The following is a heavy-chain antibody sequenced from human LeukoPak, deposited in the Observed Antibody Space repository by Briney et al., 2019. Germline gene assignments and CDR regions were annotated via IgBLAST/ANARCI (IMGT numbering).Heavy chain of an antibody. V-gene: IGHV1-69*13. CDR2: IIPIFGTA. J-gene: IGHJ5*02. CDR3: ARAYDFASSSWFDP. D-gene: IGHD3-3*01. CDR1: GYTFTSYA. Sequence: SVKVSCKASGYTFTSYAISWVRQAPGQGLEWMGGIIPIFGTANYAQKFQGRVTITADESTSTAYMELSSLRSEDTAVYYCARAYDFASSSWFDPWGQGTLVTVSS.